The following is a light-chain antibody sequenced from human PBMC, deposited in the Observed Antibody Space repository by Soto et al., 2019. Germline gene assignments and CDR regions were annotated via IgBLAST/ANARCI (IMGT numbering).Light chain of an antibody. CDR2: QAS. V-gene: IGKV1-5*03. Sequence: DIQMTQSPSTLSASVGDRVTITCRASQSISHWLAWYQQKPGKAPTALISQASALNSGVPSRFSGSGSGTEFTLSISSLQPDDFATYYCQQYSRYSITFGGGTKVEMK. CDR3: QQYSRYSIT. J-gene: IGKJ4*01. CDR1: QSISHW.